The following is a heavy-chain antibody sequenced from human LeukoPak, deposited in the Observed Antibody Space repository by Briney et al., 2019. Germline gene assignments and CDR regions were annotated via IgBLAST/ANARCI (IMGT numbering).Heavy chain of an antibody. V-gene: IGHV3-7*01. CDR1: GCVFSTYW. J-gene: IGHJ1*01. D-gene: IGHD3/OR15-3a*01. Sequence: GGSLRLSCAASGCVFSTYWMTWVRQAPGKGLEWVANINLDGTEEHYVDSSLKGRFTISRDNAKNSLYLQMTSLRVEETAVYYWASGRHDFLHWGQGTLVTVSS. CDR2: INLDGTEE. CDR3: ASGRHDFLH.